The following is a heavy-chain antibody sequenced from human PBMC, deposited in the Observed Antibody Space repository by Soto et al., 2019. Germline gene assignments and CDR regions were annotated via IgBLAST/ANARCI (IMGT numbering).Heavy chain of an antibody. J-gene: IGHJ4*03. Sequence: ASVKVSCKASGYTFTAYYIHWLRQAPGQGLEWMGWVNPHSGATVFAQKFLGSVTLTTDTSIITAYMELTSLTSDDTALYYCARPPNPWEPYAYHSWGHGTLVTVSS. CDR2: VNPHSGAT. CDR3: ARPPNPWEPYAYHS. V-gene: IGHV1-2*04. CDR1: GYTFTAYY. D-gene: IGHD1-26*01.